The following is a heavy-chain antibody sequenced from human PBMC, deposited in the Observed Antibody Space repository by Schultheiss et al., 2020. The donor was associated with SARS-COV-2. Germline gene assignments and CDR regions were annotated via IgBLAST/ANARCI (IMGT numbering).Heavy chain of an antibody. D-gene: IGHD5-18*01. CDR2: ISAYNGNT. J-gene: IGHJ4*02. CDR1: GGTFSSYA. CDR3: ARDRGYTFAYAYFDY. V-gene: IGHV1-18*01. Sequence: ASVKVSCKASGGTFSSYAISWVRQAPGQGLEWMGWISAYNGNTKYAQKLQGRVTMTTDTSTSTAYMELRSLRSDDTAVYYCARDRGYTFAYAYFDYWGQGTLVTVSS.